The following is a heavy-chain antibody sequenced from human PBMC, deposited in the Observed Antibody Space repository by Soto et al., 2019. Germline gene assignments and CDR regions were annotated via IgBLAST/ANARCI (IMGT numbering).Heavy chain of an antibody. CDR1: GGTFSSYT. CDR2: IIPILGIA. D-gene: IGHD4-17*01. J-gene: IGHJ5*02. CDR3: ARHHDNDYGDP. V-gene: IGHV1-69*02. Sequence: QVQLVQSGAEVKKPGSSVKVSCKASGGTFSSYTISWVRQAPGQGLEWMGRIIPILGIANYAQKFQGRVTXTXTKSTSTAYMALSSLRSEDTAVSYCARHHDNDYGDPWGQGTLVTVSS.